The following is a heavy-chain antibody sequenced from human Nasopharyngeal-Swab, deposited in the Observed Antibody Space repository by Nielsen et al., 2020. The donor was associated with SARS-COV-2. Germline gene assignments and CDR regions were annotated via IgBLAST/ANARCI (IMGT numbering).Heavy chain of an antibody. Sequence: SETLSLTCGVYGESLSGYYWGWIRQPPGKGLEWIDEINHTGSPKTGTTNYNPSLESRITISVDTSKNQVSLKLNSVTAADTALYYCARLWPTVTTQWGQGTMVTVSS. V-gene: IGHV4-34*01. CDR2: INHTGSPKTGTT. CDR1: GESLSGYY. D-gene: IGHD4-17*01. CDR3: ARLWPTVTTQ. J-gene: IGHJ3*01.